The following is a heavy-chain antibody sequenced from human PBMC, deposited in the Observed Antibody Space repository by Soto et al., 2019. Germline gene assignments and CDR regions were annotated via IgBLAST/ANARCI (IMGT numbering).Heavy chain of an antibody. V-gene: IGHV3-7*01. CDR1: GFTFSSSW. CDR3: ARELIVGPAEYFQH. CDR2: INQDGSET. D-gene: IGHD1-26*01. Sequence: PGGSLRLACAVSGFTFSSSWMSWVRQTPEKGLEWVANINQDGSETYFLDSVRGRFTIPRDNAKNSLYLQMNSLRAEDTALYYCARELIVGPAEYFQHWGQGTLVTVSS. J-gene: IGHJ1*01.